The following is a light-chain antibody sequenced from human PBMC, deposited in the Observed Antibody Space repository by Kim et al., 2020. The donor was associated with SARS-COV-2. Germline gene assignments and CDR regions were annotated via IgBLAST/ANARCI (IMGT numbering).Light chain of an antibody. V-gene: IGKV1-12*01. CDR3: QQTNSFPRT. Sequence: ASIGDRLTITCRASQGISNWLAWYQQRPVRAPKLLIYGASSLQSVVPSRFSGTGSGTYFTLTISSLQPEDFATYYCQQTNSFPRTFGQGTRLEIK. J-gene: IGKJ5*01. CDR1: QGISNW. CDR2: GAS.